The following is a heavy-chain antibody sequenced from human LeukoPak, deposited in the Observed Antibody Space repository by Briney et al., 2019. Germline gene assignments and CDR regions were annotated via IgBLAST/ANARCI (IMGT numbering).Heavy chain of an antibody. J-gene: IGHJ4*02. CDR2: ISGSGSVT. V-gene: IGHV3-11*06. CDR1: GFTFSDYY. D-gene: IGHD3-10*01. CDR3: ANYPGAESGSYKVFEY. Sequence: TGGSLRLSCAISGFTFSDYYMSWIRQAPGKGPEWVSYISGSGSVTNYAASVRGRFTISRDNAKNSLYLQVNSLRAEDTAVYYCANYPGAESGSYKVFEYWGQGTLVTVSS.